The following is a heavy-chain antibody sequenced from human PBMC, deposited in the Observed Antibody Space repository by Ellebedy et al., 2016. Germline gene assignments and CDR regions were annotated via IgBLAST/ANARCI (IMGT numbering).Heavy chain of an antibody. CDR3: TRLKDDYAGGLHFDS. CDR2: IKTKPNAYAT. V-gene: IGHV3-73*01. J-gene: IGHJ4*02. Sequence: GGSLRLSXAASGSSISGSAMHWVRQASGKGLEWLGRIKTKPNAYATAYAAPVTGRFTISRDDSKNTAYLQMNSLKIEDSAVYYCTRLKDDYAGGLHFDSWGQGTLVTVSS. CDR1: GSSISGSA. D-gene: IGHD4-17*01.